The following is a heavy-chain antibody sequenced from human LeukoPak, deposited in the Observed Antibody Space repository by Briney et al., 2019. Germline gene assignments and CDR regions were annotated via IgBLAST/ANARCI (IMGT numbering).Heavy chain of an antibody. J-gene: IGHJ6*02. CDR3: AREMGMDYYDSSAPSPYYGMDV. D-gene: IGHD3-22*01. V-gene: IGHV3-30*03. CDR1: GSTFGSYG. CDR2: ISYDGNNK. Sequence: SGGSLRLSCAASGSTFGSYGMHWVRQAPGKGLEWVAVISYDGNNKYYADSVKGRFTISRDNSKNTLYLQMNSLRAEDTAVYYCAREMGMDYYDSSAPSPYYGMDVWGQGTTVTVSS.